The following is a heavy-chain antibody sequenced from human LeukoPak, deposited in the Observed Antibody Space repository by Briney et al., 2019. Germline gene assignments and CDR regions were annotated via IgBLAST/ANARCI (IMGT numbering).Heavy chain of an antibody. CDR2: NYYSGST. J-gene: IGHJ4*02. CDR1: GGSISSYY. Sequence: PSETLSLTCTVSGGSISSYYWSWIRQPPGKGLEWIGYNYYSGSTNYNPSLKSRVTISVDTSKNQFSLKLSSVTAADTAVYYCARVGDYGGNSAILDYWGQGTLVTVSS. V-gene: IGHV4-59*01. CDR3: ARVGDYGGNSAILDY. D-gene: IGHD4-23*01.